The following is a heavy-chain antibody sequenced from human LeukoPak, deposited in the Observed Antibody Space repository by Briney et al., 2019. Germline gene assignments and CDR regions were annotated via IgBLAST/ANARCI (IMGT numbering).Heavy chain of an antibody. V-gene: IGHV3-30*02. CDR2: IRYDGSNK. D-gene: IGHD2-2*01. CDR3: AKGEDIVVVPAARRGESIGY. Sequence: GGSLRLSCAASGFTFSSYGMHWVRQAPGKGLEWVAFIRYDGSNKYYADSVKGRFTISRDNSKNTLYLQMNSLRAEDTAVYYCAKGEDIVVVPAARRGESIGYWGQGTLVTVSS. CDR1: GFTFSSYG. J-gene: IGHJ4*02.